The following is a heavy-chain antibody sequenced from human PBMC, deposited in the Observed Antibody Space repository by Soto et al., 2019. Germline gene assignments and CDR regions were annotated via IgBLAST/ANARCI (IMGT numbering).Heavy chain of an antibody. D-gene: IGHD2-15*01. J-gene: IGHJ4*02. CDR2: IYHSGST. CDR3: ARESGCSGGSCSLPYFFDY. CDR1: GYSISSGYY. Sequence: SETLSLTCAVSGYSISSGYYWGWIRQPPGKGLEWIGSIYHSGSTYYNPSLKSRVTISVDTSKNQFSLKLRSVTAADTAVYYCARESGCSGGSCSLPYFFDYWGQGTLVT. V-gene: IGHV4-38-2*02.